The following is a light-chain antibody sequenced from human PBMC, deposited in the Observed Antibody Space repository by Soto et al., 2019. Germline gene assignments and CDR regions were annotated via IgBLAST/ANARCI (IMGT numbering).Light chain of an antibody. CDR3: QQHGSSPQT. J-gene: IGKJ1*01. CDR1: QSFRLSH. CDR2: GXS. V-gene: IGKV3-20*01. Sequence: EIVLTQSPGTLALSPGERATFSXRASQSFRLSHLAWYQQKPGXAPRXXXDGXSSMATGSPDRFSGSGSGTDFTLTISRLEPEDFAVYYFQQHGSSPQTFGQGTKVDIK.